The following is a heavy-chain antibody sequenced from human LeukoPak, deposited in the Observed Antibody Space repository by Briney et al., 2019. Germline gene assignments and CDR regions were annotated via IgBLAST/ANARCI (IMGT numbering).Heavy chain of an antibody. CDR3: ARDPYDSIHDY. V-gene: IGHV1-69*04. Sequence: SVKVSCKASGGTFSSYAISWVRQAPGQGLEWMGRIIPIFGIANYAQKFQGRVTITADKSTSTAYMELSSLRSEDTAVYYCARDPYDSIHDYWGQGTLVTVSS. CDR1: GGTFSSYA. J-gene: IGHJ4*02. CDR2: IIPIFGIA. D-gene: IGHD3-22*01.